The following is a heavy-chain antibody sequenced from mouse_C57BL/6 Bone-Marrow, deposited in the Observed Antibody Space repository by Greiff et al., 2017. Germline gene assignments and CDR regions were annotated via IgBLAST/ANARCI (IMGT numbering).Heavy chain of an antibody. Sequence: QFQLQQSGAELVRPGASVTLSCKASGYTFTDYEMHWVKQTPVHGLEWIGAIDPETGGTDYNQKFKGKAILTADKSSSTAYMQLRRLSSEDSAVYYCTILHWYYFDYWGQGTTLSVSS. D-gene: IGHD4-1*01. V-gene: IGHV1-15*01. CDR1: GYTFTDYE. J-gene: IGHJ2*01. CDR3: TILHWYYFDY. CDR2: IDPETGGT.